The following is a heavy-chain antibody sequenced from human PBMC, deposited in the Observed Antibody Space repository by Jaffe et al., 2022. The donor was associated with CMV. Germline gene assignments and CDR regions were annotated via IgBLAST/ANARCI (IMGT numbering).Heavy chain of an antibody. D-gene: IGHD3-22*01. J-gene: IGHJ4*02. V-gene: IGHV4-59*01. CDR1: GGSISSYY. CDR3: ARIHYDSSA. Sequence: QVQLQESGPGLVKPSETLSLTCTVSGGSISSYYWSWIRQPPGKGLEWIGYIYYSGSTNYNPSLKSRVTISVDTSKNQFSLKLSSVTAADTAVYYCARIHYDSSAWGQGTLVTVSS. CDR2: IYYSGST.